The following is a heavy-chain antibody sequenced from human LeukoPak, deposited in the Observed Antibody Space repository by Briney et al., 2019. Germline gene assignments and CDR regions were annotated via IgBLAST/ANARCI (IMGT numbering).Heavy chain of an antibody. CDR1: GYTFTGYY. CDR3: ARDSGRYYGDYDRCLDY. D-gene: IGHD4-17*01. CDR2: INPNSGGT. J-gene: IGHJ4*02. V-gene: IGHV1-2*02. Sequence: GASVKVSCKASGYTFTGYYMHWVRQAPGQGLEWMGSINPNSGGTNYAQKFQGRVTMTRDTSISTAYMELSRLRSDDTAVYYCARDSGRYYGDYDRCLDYWGRGTLVTVSS.